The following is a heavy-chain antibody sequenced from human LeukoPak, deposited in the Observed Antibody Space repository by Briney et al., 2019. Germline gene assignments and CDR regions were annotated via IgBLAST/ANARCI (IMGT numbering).Heavy chain of an antibody. D-gene: IGHD2-15*01. CDR3: ARHGQGVADYYYYYYMDV. Sequence: SETLSLTCTVSGGSISSSSYYWGWIRQPPGKGLEWIGSIYYSGSTYYNPSLKSRVTISVDTSKNQLSLKLSSVTAADTAVYYCARHGQGVADYYYYYYMDVWGKGTTVTVSS. J-gene: IGHJ6*03. CDR2: IYYSGST. CDR1: GGSISSSSYY. V-gene: IGHV4-39*01.